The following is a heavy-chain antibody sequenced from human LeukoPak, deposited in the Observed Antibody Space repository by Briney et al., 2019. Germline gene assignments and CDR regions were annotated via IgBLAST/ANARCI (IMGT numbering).Heavy chain of an antibody. V-gene: IGHV1-18*01. D-gene: IGHD3-22*01. J-gene: IGHJ6*03. Sequence: ASVKVSCKASGYIFSNYAISWVRQAPGQGLEWMGWINIYNGNTNYAQRLQGRVTMTTDTSTSTAYMELMSLRSDDTAVYYCARDRFDDRGGYYYHYYYYMDVWGKGTTVTDSS. CDR1: GYIFSNYA. CDR3: ARDRFDDRGGYYYHYYYYMDV. CDR2: INIYNGNT.